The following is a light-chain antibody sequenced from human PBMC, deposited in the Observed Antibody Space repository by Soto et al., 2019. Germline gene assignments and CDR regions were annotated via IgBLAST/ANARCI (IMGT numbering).Light chain of an antibody. CDR1: SSDFGSYNL. CDR3: CSYAGSSTYV. Sequence: QSALTQPASVSGSPGQSITISCAGTSSDFGSYNLVSWYQQHPGKAPKLMIYEGSKRPSGVSNRFSGSKSGNTASLTISGLQAEGDADYYCCSYAGSSTYVFGTGTKVTVL. CDR2: EGS. V-gene: IGLV2-23*01. J-gene: IGLJ1*01.